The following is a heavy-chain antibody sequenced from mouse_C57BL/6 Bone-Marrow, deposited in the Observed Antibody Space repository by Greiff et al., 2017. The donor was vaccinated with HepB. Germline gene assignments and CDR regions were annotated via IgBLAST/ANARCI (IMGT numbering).Heavy chain of an antibody. Sequence: QVQLQQPGAELVRPGTSVKLSCKASGYTFTSYWMHWVKQRPGQGLEWIGVIDPSDSYTNYNQKFKGKATLTVDTSSSPAYMQLSSLTAEDSAVYYCARFDDYGLWGQGTLVTVSA. CDR1: GYTFTSYW. CDR3: ARFDDYGL. CDR2: IDPSDSYT. V-gene: IGHV1-59*01. J-gene: IGHJ3*01. D-gene: IGHD2-4*01.